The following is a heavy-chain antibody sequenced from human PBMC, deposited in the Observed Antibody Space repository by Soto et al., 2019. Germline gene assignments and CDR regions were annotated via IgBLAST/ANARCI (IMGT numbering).Heavy chain of an antibody. CDR1: GFTFSNYG. CDR3: ATSGGGGYDSNNDHSSGLLMGPS. CDR2: IYFDGSYE. J-gene: IGHJ5*02. V-gene: IGHV3-30*12. Sequence: GGSLRLSCAASGFTFSNYGMHWVRQAPGKGLEWVALIYFDGSYENYADSVKGRFTIPRDNSKSTLWLQMNSLRVEDTAVYFCATSGGGGYDSNNDHSSGLLMGPSWGQGTLVTVSS. D-gene: IGHD3-22*01.